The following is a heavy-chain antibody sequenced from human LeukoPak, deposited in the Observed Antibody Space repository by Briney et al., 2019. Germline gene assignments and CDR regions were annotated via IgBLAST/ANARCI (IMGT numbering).Heavy chain of an antibody. CDR3: TLALSRSSAAPYYYYYGMDV. Sequence: PGGSLRLSCAASEFTFTTYAMSWVRQAPGKGLEWVGFIRSKAYGGTTEYAASVKGRFTISRDDSKSIAYLKMNSLKTEDTAVYYCTLALSRSSAAPYYYYYGMDVWGQGTTVTVSS. J-gene: IGHJ6*02. CDR2: IRSKAYGGTT. D-gene: IGHD6-13*01. CDR1: EFTFTTYA. V-gene: IGHV3-49*04.